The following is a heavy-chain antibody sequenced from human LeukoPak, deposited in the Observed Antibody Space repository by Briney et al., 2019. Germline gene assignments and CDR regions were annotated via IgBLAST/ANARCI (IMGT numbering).Heavy chain of an antibody. CDR2: IYYSGST. CDR1: GGSISSYY. CDR3: AGCSGGSCYDWFDP. Sequence: PSETLSLTCTVSGGSISSYYWSWIRQPPGKGLEWIGYIYYSGSTNYSPSLKSRVTISVDTSKNQFSLKLSSVTAADTAVYYCAGCSGGSCYDWFDPWGQGTLVTVSS. J-gene: IGHJ5*02. D-gene: IGHD2-15*01. V-gene: IGHV4-59*01.